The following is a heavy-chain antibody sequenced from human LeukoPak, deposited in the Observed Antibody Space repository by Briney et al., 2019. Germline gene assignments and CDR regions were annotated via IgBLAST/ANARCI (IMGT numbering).Heavy chain of an antibody. V-gene: IGHV4-4*07. D-gene: IGHD4-17*01. CDR2: IYTSGSI. J-gene: IGHJ4*02. CDR3: ARDGDYHYFDY. Sequence: TSETLSLTCTVSGGSISSYYCSCIRQPAGKGLEWIGRIYTSGSINYNPSLKSRVTMSVDTSKNHFSLKLSSVTAADTAVYYCARDGDYHYFDYWGQGTLVTVSS. CDR1: GGSISSYY.